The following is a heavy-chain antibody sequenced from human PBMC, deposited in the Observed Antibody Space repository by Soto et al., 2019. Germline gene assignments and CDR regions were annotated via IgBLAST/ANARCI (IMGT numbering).Heavy chain of an antibody. CDR3: ARDLYYYDSSGYYLWYFDL. D-gene: IGHD3-22*01. V-gene: IGHV1-69*06. CDR1: GGTFSSYA. Sequence: SVKVSCKASGGTFSSYAISWVRQAPGQGLEWMGGIIPIFGTANYAQKFQGRVTITADKSTSTAYMELSSLRSEDTAVYYCARDLYYYDSSGYYLWYFDLWGRGTLVTVSS. J-gene: IGHJ2*01. CDR2: IIPIFGTA.